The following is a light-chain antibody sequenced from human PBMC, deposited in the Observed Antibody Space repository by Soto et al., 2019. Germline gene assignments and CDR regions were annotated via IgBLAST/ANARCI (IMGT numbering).Light chain of an antibody. Sequence: EIVLTQSPGTLSLSPGGRATLSCRASQSVSSSYLAWYQQKPGQAPRLLIYGASSRATGIPDRFSGSGSGTDFTLTISRLEPEDVAVYYCQQYGSSPRTFGQGTKLEIK. CDR1: QSVSSSY. CDR2: GAS. J-gene: IGKJ2*01. CDR3: QQYGSSPRT. V-gene: IGKV3-20*01.